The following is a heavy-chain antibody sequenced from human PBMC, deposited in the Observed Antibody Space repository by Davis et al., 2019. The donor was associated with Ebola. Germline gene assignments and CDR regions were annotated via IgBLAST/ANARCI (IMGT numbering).Heavy chain of an antibody. CDR1: GASITSYY. V-gene: IGHV4-59*01. Sequence: PSETLSLTCTVSGASITSYYWTWIRQPPGKGLEWIGYIYYSGSPNYSPSLKSRVTISLDTTKNQFSLKLSSVTAADTAIYYCVKGSVWGSHRNLLDHWGQGTLVTVSS. D-gene: IGHD3-16*02. CDR2: IYYSGSP. J-gene: IGHJ4*02. CDR3: VKGSVWGSHRNLLDH.